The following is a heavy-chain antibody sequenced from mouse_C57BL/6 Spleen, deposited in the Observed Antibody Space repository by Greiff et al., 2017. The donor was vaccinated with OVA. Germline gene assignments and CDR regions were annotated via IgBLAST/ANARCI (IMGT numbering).Heavy chain of an antibody. CDR2: IYPGSGNT. D-gene: IGHD3-2*02. Sequence: VQLKESGAELVRPGASVKLSCKASGYTFTDYYINWVKQRPGQGLEWIARIYPGSGNTYYNEKFKGKATLTAEKSSSTAYMQLSSLTSEDSAVYFCARYSAQALYAMDYWGQGTSVTVSS. CDR1: GYTFTDYY. V-gene: IGHV1-76*01. CDR3: ARYSAQALYAMDY. J-gene: IGHJ4*01.